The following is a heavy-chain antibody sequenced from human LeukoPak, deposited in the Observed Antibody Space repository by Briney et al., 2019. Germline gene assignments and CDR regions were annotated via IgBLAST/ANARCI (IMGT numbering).Heavy chain of an antibody. CDR1: GFTFSSYG. V-gene: IGHV3-30*03. Sequence: GGSLRLSCAASGFTFSSYGMHWVRQAPGKGLEWVAVISYDGSNKYYADSVKGRFTISRDNSKNTLYLQMNSLRAEDTAVYYCARSLIGPSVLDYWGQGTLVTVSS. CDR2: ISYDGSNK. CDR3: ARSLIGPSVLDY. D-gene: IGHD3-10*02. J-gene: IGHJ4*02.